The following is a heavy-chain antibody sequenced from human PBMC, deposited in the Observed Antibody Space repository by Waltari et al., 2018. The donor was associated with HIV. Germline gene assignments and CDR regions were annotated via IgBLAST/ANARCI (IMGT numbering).Heavy chain of an antibody. CDR2: IRSRGNRYAT. CDR1: GFPFSASA. CDR3: TRALAY. D-gene: IGHD3-16*01. J-gene: IGHJ4*02. V-gene: IGHV3-73*02. Sequence: EVQLVESGGGLVQPGGSLSGSCAASGFPFSASAIHWVRTASGKGLGWVGRIRSRGNRYATAYGASVKGRFTVSRDDSKNTAYLQMNNLKTEDTAVYYCTRALAYWGQGTLVTVSP.